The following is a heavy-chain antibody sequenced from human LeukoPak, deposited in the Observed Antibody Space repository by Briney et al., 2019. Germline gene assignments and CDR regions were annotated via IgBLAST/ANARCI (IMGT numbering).Heavy chain of an antibody. D-gene: IGHD6-19*01. Sequence: RPSETLSLTCAVYGGSFSGYYWSWIRQPPGKGLEWIGEINHSGSTNYNPSLKSRVTISVDTSKNQFSLKLSSVTAADTAVYYCARGPLIAVAPYYFDYWGQGTLVTVSS. J-gene: IGHJ4*02. CDR1: GGSFSGYY. V-gene: IGHV4-34*01. CDR3: ARGPLIAVAPYYFDY. CDR2: INHSGST.